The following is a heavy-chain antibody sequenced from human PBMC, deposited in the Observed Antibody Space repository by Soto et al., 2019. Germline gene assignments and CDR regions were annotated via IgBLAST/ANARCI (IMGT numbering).Heavy chain of an antibody. J-gene: IGHJ4*02. CDR3: ARNRYGGYDFDY. Sequence: PSETLSLTCAVSSDSITSSNWWSWVCQSPGKGLEWIGEVSYSGSTNYIPSLKSRVTISVDKSRNQFSLRLNSVTAADTAVYYCARNRYGGYDFDYWGQGTLVTVS. D-gene: IGHD5-12*01. CDR2: VSYSGST. CDR1: SDSITSSNW. V-gene: IGHV4-4*02.